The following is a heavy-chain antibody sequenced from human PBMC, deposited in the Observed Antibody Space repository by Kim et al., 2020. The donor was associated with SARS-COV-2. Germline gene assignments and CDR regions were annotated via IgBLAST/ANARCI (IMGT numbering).Heavy chain of an antibody. J-gene: IGHJ4*02. D-gene: IGHD1-26*01. CDR3: ARDVLGGSYYFDY. Sequence: YADTEKGRFTITRDYSKNTLYLQMNRLVAEDTAVYYCARDVLGGSYYFDYWGQGTLVTVSS. V-gene: IGHV3-33*01.